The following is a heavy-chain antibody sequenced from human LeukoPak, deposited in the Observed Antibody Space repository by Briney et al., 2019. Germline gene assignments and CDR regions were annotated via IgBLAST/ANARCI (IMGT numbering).Heavy chain of an antibody. CDR3: AKYTAVVPTGYFDY. J-gene: IGHJ4*02. CDR2: ISSSSYI. Sequence: GRSLRLSCAASGFTFSRYSMNWVRQAPGKGLGWVSSISSSSYIHYADSVKGRFTISRDNAKNSLYLQMNSLRAADTAVYYCAKYTAVVPTGYFDYWGQGTLVTVSS. V-gene: IGHV3-21*01. CDR1: GFTFSRYS. D-gene: IGHD2-2*01.